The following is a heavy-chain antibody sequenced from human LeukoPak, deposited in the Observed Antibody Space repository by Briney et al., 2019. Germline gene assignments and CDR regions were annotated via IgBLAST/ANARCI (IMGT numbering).Heavy chain of an antibody. Sequence: PSETLSLTCTVSGGSISSYYWSWIRQPPGKGLEWIGYMYYSGTINYNPSLKSRVTISVDTSKNQFSLKLSSVTAADTGMYYCARAWATDYFDYWGQGTLVTVSS. CDR3: ARAWATDYFDY. CDR2: MYYSGTI. CDR1: GGSISSYY. V-gene: IGHV4-59*01. J-gene: IGHJ4*02.